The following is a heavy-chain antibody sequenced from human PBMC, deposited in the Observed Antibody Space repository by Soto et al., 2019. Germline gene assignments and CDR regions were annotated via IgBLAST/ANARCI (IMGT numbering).Heavy chain of an antibody. D-gene: IGHD2-8*01. CDR3: ARDRGRYCTNGVCYKNWFDP. CDR2: INPNSGGT. Sequence: EASVKVSCKASGYTFTGYYMHWVRQAPGQGLEWMGWINPNSGGTNYAQKFQGRVTMTRDTSISTAYMELSRLRSDDTAVCYCARDRGRYCTNGVCYKNWFDPWGQGTLVTVSS. CDR1: GYTFTGYY. V-gene: IGHV1-2*02. J-gene: IGHJ5*02.